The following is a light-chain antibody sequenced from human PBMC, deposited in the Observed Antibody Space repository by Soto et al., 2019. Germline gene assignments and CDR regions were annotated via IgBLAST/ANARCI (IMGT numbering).Light chain of an antibody. CDR3: QQYKSYSPRT. V-gene: IGKV1-5*01. CDR1: QTISSW. J-gene: IGKJ1*01. CDR2: DAS. Sequence: DIQMTQSPSTLSASVGYRFTITCRASQTISSWLAWYQQKPGKAPKLLIYDASSLESGVPSRFSGGGSGTEFTLTISDLQPDDFATYYCQQYKSYSPRTFGQGTTVDIK.